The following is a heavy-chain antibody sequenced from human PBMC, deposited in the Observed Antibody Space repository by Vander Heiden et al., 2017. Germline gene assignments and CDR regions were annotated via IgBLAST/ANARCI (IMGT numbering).Heavy chain of an antibody. J-gene: IGHJ4*02. Sequence: QVQLQQWGAGLLKPSETLSLTCAAHGGSFSGYYWSWIRQPQGKGLEWIGEINHSGSTNYNPSLKSRVTISVDTSKNQFSLKLSSVTAADTAVYYCARGVGASIQTDLDYWGQGTLVTVSS. CDR3: ARGVGASIQTDLDY. D-gene: IGHD1-26*01. V-gene: IGHV4-34*01. CDR1: GGSFSGYY. CDR2: INHSGST.